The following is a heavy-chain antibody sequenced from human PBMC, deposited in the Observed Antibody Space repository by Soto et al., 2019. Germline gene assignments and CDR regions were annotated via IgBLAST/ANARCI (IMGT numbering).Heavy chain of an antibody. CDR2: IYYSGST. CDR3: AINARWYYGSGSYYNVGAFDI. Sequence: SETLSLTCTVSGGSISSSSYYWGWIRQPPGKGLEWIGSIYYSGSTYYNPSLKSRVTISVDTSKNQFSLKLSSVTAADTAVYYCAINARWYYGSGSYYNVGAFDIWGQGTMVTVSS. V-gene: IGHV4-39*01. D-gene: IGHD3-10*01. CDR1: GGSISSSSYY. J-gene: IGHJ3*02.